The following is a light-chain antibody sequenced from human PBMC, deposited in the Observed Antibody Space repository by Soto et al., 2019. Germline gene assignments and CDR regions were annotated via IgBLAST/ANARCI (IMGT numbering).Light chain of an antibody. CDR3: QQYDNLPQT. V-gene: IGKV1-33*01. J-gene: IGKJ2*01. CDR1: QDISNY. Sequence: DIQMTQSPSSLSASVGDRVTITCQASQDISNYLNWYQQKPGKAPKLLIYDASNLETGVPSRFSGSGSGTDFTFTISSLQPEDIATYECQQYDNLPQTFGQGTKLEIK. CDR2: DAS.